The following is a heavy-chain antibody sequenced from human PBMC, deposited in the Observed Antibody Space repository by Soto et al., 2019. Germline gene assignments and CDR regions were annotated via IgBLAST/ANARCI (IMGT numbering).Heavy chain of an antibody. CDR1: GASITYYY. V-gene: IGHV4-59*08. CDR3: ASDSSGYSSFDY. J-gene: IGHJ4*02. CDR2: FSSSGGT. Sequence: PSETLSLTCAVSGASITYYYWNWIRQPPGRGLEWIVSFSSSGGTNYNPSLKSRVTISVDTSKNQFSLKLSSVTAADTAVYYCASDSSGYSSFDYWGQGTLVTVSS. D-gene: IGHD3-22*01.